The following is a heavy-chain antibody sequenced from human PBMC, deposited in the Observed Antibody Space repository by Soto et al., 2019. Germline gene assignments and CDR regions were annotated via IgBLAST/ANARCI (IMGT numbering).Heavy chain of an antibody. CDR2: IYWDDDK. D-gene: IGHD3-10*01. CDR1: GFSLSTSGVG. CDR3: AHLYYYGSGSYWDY. V-gene: IGHV2-5*02. Sequence: QITLKESGPTLVKPTQTLTLTCTFSGFSLSTSGVGVGWIRQPPGKALEWLAHIYWDDDKRYSPSLKSRLTITKDTSKTQVVLTMTNMDPVDTATYYCAHLYYYGSGSYWDYWGQGTLVTVSS. J-gene: IGHJ4*02.